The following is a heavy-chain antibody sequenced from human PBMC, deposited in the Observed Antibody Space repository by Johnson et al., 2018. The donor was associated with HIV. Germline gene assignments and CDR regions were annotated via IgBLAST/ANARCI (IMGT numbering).Heavy chain of an antibody. CDR3: ARVSQQQGGVYDAFDI. CDR1: GFTFSSYA. Sequence: QVQLVESGGGVVQPGRSLRLSCATYGFTFSSYAMHWVRQAPGKGLEWVAVISYDGSNKYYADSVKGRFTISRDNSKNTLYLQMNSLRAEDTAVYYCARVSQQQGGVYDAFDIWGQGTMVTVSS. J-gene: IGHJ3*02. D-gene: IGHD6-13*01. CDR2: ISYDGSNK. V-gene: IGHV3-30-3*01.